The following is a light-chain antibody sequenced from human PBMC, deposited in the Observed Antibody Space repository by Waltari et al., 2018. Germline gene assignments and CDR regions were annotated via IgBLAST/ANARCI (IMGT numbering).Light chain of an antibody. V-gene: IGLV8-61*01. CDR2: KGY. J-gene: IGLJ3*02. CDR3: SLYMGSGIWV. CDR1: SGSVSSTSY. Sequence: QTVVTQEPSLSVSPGGTVTLTCALSSGSVSSTSYATWYQHTPGQPPRTLIYKGYSRSSGVPDRFSGSIFGNKAVLTITGAQADDECDYYCSLYMGSGIWVFGGGTKLTVL.